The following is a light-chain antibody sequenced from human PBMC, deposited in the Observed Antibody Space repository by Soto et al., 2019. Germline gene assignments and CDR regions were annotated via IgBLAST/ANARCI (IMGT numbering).Light chain of an antibody. J-gene: IGKJ1*01. CDR1: QSISSW. V-gene: IGKV1-5*01. Sequence: DTQITMSLSKLTASVGERVTMTCRASQSISSWLAWYQQKPGKAPKLLIYDASSLESGVPSRFSGSGSGTEFTLTISSLQPDDFATYYCQQHQSYSWKFRQGTKVEI. CDR2: DAS. CDR3: QQHQSYSWK.